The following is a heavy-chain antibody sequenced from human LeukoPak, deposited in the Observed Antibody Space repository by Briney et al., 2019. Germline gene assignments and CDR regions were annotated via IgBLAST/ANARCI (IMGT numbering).Heavy chain of an antibody. CDR1: GGSISSYY. Sequence: SETLSLTCTVSGGSISSYYWSWIRQPPGKGLEWIGYIYYSGSTNYNPSLKSRVTISVDTSKNQFSLKLSSVTAADTAVYYCVSRPGYDQGGAFDIWGQGTMVTVSS. CDR2: IYYSGST. J-gene: IGHJ3*02. D-gene: IGHD5-12*01. CDR3: VSRPGYDQGGAFDI. V-gene: IGHV4-59*01.